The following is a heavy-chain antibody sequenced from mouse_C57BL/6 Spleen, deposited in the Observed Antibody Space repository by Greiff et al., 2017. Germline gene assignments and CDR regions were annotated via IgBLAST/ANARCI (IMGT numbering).Heavy chain of an antibody. J-gene: IGHJ2*01. CDR3: ARGDTTVVEGY. CDR1: GYTFTSYW. V-gene: IGHV1-64*01. Sequence: QVQLKQPGAELVKPGASVKLSCKASGYTFTSYWMHWVKQRPGQGLEWIGMIHPNSGSTNYNEKFKSKATLTVDKSSSTAYMQLSSLTSEDSAVYYCARGDTTVVEGYWGQGTTLTVSS. D-gene: IGHD1-1*01. CDR2: IHPNSGST.